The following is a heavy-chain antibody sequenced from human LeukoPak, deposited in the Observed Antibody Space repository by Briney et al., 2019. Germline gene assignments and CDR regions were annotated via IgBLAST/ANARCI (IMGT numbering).Heavy chain of an antibody. CDR3: ARVGYCSSTSCYTGGLYYYYMDV. V-gene: IGHV3-30-3*01. J-gene: IGHJ6*03. Sequence: GGSLRLSCAASGFTFSRYAMHWVRQAPGKGLEWVAVISYDGSNKEYGDSVKGRFTISRDNAKNSLYLQMNSLRAEDTAVYYCARVGYCSSTSCYTGGLYYYYMDVWGKGTTVTVSS. CDR2: ISYDGSNK. D-gene: IGHD2-2*02. CDR1: GFTFSRYA.